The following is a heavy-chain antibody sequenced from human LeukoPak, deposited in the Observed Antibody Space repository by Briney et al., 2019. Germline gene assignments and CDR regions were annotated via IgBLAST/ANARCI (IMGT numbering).Heavy chain of an antibody. D-gene: IGHD2-2*03. CDR1: GFTFDDYG. J-gene: IGHJ4*02. CDR3: ARNGYCSSTSCSHPSDY. CDR2: INWNGGST. V-gene: IGHV3-20*04. Sequence: GGSLRLSCAASGFTFDDYGMSWVRQAPGKGLEWVSGINWNGGSTGYADSVKGRFTISRDNAKNSLYLQMNSLRAEDTALYYCARNGYCSSTSCSHPSDYWGQGTLVTVSS.